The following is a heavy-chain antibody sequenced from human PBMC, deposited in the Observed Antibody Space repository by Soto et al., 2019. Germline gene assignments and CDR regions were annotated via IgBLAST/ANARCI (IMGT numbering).Heavy chain of an antibody. CDR2: IYTGGTT. Sequence: PGGSPRLSCVVSGFTVSSSNYMSWVRQAPGKGLEWVSVIYTGGTTYYADSVKGRFTISRDNSKNTLYLQMNSLRAEDTAVYYCHGYGYWGQGTLVTVSS. CDR3: HGYGY. CDR1: GFTVSSSNY. V-gene: IGHV3-53*01. J-gene: IGHJ4*02. D-gene: IGHD5-12*01.